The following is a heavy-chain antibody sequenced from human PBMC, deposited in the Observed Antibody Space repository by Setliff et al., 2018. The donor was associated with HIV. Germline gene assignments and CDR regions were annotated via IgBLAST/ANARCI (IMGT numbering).Heavy chain of an antibody. CDR2: INIRSGNT. V-gene: IGHV1-18*01. Sequence: ASVKVSCKASGYSFTTSGVSWVRQAPGQGLEWMGWINIRSGNTNYAQKFQGRVTMTTDASTSTAYMGLRSLRSDDTAVYRCARVEGLPGAGDAFDIWGQGTMVTVSS. J-gene: IGHJ3*02. CDR3: ARVEGLPGAGDAFDI. D-gene: IGHD7-27*01. CDR1: GYSFTTSG.